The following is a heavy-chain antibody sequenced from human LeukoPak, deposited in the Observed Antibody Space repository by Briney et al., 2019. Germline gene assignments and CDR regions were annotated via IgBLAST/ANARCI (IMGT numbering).Heavy chain of an antibody. CDR1: GFTMSSSW. Sequence: GGSLRLSCTVSGFTMSSSWMSWVRQAPGRGLEWVANINEDGSENNYVGSVKGRFTISRDNAKNSLFLQTNSLRAEDTAVYYCARDRGWYHADYWGQGTLVTVSA. D-gene: IGHD6-19*01. V-gene: IGHV3-7*04. CDR2: INEDGSEN. CDR3: ARDRGWYHADY. J-gene: IGHJ4*02.